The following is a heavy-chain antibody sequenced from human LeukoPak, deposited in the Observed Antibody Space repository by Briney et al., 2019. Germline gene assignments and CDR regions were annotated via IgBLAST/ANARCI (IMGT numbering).Heavy chain of an antibody. CDR2: IYASGST. CDR1: XGSXXXXNYY. CDR3: ARDMLVTNWFDP. J-gene: IGHJ5*02. D-gene: IGHD5-18*01. V-gene: IGHV4-61*02. Sequence: TVXXGSXXXXNYYXXWXRQPXXXXXEWIGRIYASGSTNYNPSLKSRVTISVDTSKNQFSLKLGSVTAADTAVYYCARDMLVTNWFDPWGQGTLVTVSS.